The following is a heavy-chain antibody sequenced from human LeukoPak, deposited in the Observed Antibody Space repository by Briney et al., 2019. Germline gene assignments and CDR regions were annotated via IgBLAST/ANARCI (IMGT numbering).Heavy chain of an antibody. CDR1: GYTFTGYY. V-gene: IGHV1-2*02. Sequence: ASVKVSCKASGYTFTGYYMHWVRQAPGQGLEWMGWINPNSGGTNYAQKFKGRVTMTRDTSISTAYMELSRLRSDDTAVYYCAVTLQYYYYGMDVWGQGTTVTVSS. J-gene: IGHJ6*02. CDR3: AVTLQYYYYGMDV. D-gene: IGHD4-4*01. CDR2: INPNSGGT.